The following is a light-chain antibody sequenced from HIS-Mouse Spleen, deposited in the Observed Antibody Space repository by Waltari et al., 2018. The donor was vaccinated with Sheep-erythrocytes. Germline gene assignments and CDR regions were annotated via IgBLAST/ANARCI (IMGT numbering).Light chain of an antibody. CDR3: RQSYSTPKFT. Sequence: DIQMTQSPSSLSASVGDRVTITCRASQSISSYLNWYQQKPGKDPKLLIYAASSLQSGVPSRFSGSGTGTDFTLTISSLQPEDFATCYCRQSYSTPKFTFGPGTKVDIK. CDR1: QSISSY. V-gene: IGKV1-39*01. J-gene: IGKJ3*01. CDR2: AAS.